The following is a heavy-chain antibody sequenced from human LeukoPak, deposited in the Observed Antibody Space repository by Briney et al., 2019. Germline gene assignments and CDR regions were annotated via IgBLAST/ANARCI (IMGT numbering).Heavy chain of an antibody. J-gene: IGHJ4*02. CDR3: ARDPYYYDCSGYYYFDY. V-gene: IGHV3-30-3*01. Sequence: GGSLRLSCAASGFTFSSYAMHWVRQAPGKGLEWVAVISYDGSNKYYADSVKGRFTISRDNSKNTLYLQMNSLRAEDTAVYYCARDPYYYDCSGYYYFDYWGQGTLVTVSS. D-gene: IGHD3-22*01. CDR1: GFTFSSYA. CDR2: ISYDGSNK.